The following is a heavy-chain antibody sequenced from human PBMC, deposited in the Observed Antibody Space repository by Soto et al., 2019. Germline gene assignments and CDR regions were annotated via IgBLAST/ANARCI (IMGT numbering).Heavy chain of an antibody. CDR3: ATVMDRRGYGMDV. J-gene: IGHJ6*02. D-gene: IGHD2-2*03. CDR2: IKTKTDGGTT. Sequence: EMQLVESGGGLVKPGGSLRLSCAASGFTFSNTWMNWVRQAPGKGLEWVGRIKTKTDGGTTDDAAPVKGRFTISRDYSKNTLYMQRNSLKTEDTAVDYCATVMDRRGYGMDVWGQGTTVTVSS. V-gene: IGHV3-15*07. CDR1: GFTFSNTW.